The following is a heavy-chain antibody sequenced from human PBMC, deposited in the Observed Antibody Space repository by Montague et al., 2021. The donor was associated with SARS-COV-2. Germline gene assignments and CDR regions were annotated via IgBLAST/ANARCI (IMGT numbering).Heavy chain of an antibody. CDR3: ARVVGFDFDY. CDR1: GDSSSHSSFY. CDR2: IYYSGSS. V-gene: IGHV4-39*01. D-gene: IGHD2-21*01. Sequence: SETLSLTCSVSGDSSSHSSFYWGWIRQPPGKGLEWIGRIYYSGSSSYNPSLKSRVTISIDTSKNQFSLELSSVTAAGTAVYYCARVVGFDFDYWGQGTLVTVSS. J-gene: IGHJ4*02.